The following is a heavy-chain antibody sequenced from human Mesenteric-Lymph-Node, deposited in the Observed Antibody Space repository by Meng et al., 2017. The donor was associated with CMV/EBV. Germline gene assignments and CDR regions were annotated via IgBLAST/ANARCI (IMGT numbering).Heavy chain of an antibody. CDR1: EFTFSSYA. CDR3: ARAQGYYDDSGYYKTHYYYGMDV. Sequence: GESLKISCAASEFTFSSYAMSWVRQAPGKGLEWVSVISGSGGGGKTYYAASVKGRFTISRDNAKNSLYLEMNSLRVEDTALYYCARAQGYYDDSGYYKTHYYYGMDVWGQGTTVTVSS. CDR2: ISGSGGGGKT. V-gene: IGHV3-23*01. D-gene: IGHD3-22*01. J-gene: IGHJ6*02.